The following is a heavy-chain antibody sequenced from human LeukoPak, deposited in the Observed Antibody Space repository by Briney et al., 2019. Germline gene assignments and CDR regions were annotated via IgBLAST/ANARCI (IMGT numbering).Heavy chain of an antibody. CDR2: IYHNGST. J-gene: IGHJ4*02. CDR3: ARHRGITMVRGVIDYFDY. V-gene: IGHV4-38-2*01. Sequence: SETLSLTCAVSGYSISSGYYWGWIRQPPGKGLEWIGSIYHNGSTYYNPSLKSRVTISVDTSKNQFSLKLSSVTAADTAVYYCARHRGITMVRGVIDYFDYWGQGTLVTVSS. CDR1: GYSISSGYY. D-gene: IGHD3-10*01.